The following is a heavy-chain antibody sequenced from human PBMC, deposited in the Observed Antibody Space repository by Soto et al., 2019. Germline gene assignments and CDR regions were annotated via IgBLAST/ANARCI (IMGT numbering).Heavy chain of an antibody. J-gene: IGHJ2*01. D-gene: IGHD3-10*01. CDR2: TWHDGSNK. Sequence: QVQLVESGGGVVQPGRSLTLSCGASGFSFSSYGMHWVRQAPGKGLEWVAVTWHDGSNKYYADSVKGRFTIPRDNSKNTVHLQMDSLRAEDTAVYYCARDVIYGSGCLDLWGRGTPVTVSS. CDR1: GFSFSSYG. V-gene: IGHV3-33*01. CDR3: ARDVIYGSGCLDL.